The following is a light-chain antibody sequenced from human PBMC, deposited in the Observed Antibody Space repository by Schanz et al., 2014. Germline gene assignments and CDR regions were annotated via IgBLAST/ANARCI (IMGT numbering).Light chain of an antibody. CDR2: DNH. Sequence: QSVLTQPPSVSAAPGQKVTISCSGSSSEIGDNYVSWYQHLPGTAPKVLIYDNHYRPSGIPDRFSGSKSGTSASLTISGLQAEDEADYYCSSYTSSTTLVFGGGTKLTVL. CDR3: SSYTSSTTLV. V-gene: IGLV1-51*01. J-gene: IGLJ3*02. CDR1: SSEIGDNY.